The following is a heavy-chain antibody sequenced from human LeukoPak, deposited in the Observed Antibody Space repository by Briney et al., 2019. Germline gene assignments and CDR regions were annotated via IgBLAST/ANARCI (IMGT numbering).Heavy chain of an antibody. V-gene: IGHV4-34*01. CDR1: GGSFSGFY. J-gene: IGHJ4*02. CDR2: INHSGIA. Sequence: KSSETLSLTCAVYGGSFSGFYWTWIRQPPGKGLEWIGEINHSGIADYNASLKSRVTISVDMSKNELSLKLNSVTVADTAVYYCARVWSGGSCYRLWGQGTLVTVSS. D-gene: IGHD2-15*01. CDR3: ARVWSGGSCYRL.